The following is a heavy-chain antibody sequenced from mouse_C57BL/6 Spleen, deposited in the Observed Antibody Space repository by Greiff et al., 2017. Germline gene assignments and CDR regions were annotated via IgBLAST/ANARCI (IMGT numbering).Heavy chain of an antibody. CDR3: ARSGIYDGYYVSYAMDY. J-gene: IGHJ4*01. Sequence: QVQLQQPGAELVRPGSSVKLSCKASGYTFTSYWMDWVKQRPGQGLEWIGNIYPSDSETHYNQKFKDKATLTVDKSSSTAYMQLSSLTSEDSAVYYCARSGIYDGYYVSYAMDYWGQGTSVTVSS. V-gene: IGHV1-61*01. CDR2: IYPSDSET. D-gene: IGHD2-3*01. CDR1: GYTFTSYW.